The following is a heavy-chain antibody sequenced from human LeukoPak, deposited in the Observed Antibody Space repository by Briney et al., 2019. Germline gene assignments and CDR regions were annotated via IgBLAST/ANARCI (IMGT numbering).Heavy chain of an antibody. CDR2: IDPSDSYT. J-gene: IGHJ6*02. Sequence: GESLKISCKGSGYSFTSYWISWVRQMPGKGLEWMGRIDPSDSYTNYSPSFQGHVTISADKSISTAYLQWSSLKASDTAMYYCARHIVVVTASGYYYYGMGVWGQGTTVTVSS. CDR3: ARHIVVVTASGYYYYGMGV. V-gene: IGHV5-10-1*01. D-gene: IGHD2-21*02. CDR1: GYSFTSYW.